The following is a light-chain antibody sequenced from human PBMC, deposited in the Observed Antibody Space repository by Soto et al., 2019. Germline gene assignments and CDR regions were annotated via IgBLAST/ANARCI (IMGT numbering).Light chain of an antibody. CDR1: QGVSSH. CDR2: GAS. CDR3: QQYNNGPPWT. J-gene: IGKJ1*01. V-gene: IGKV3-15*01. Sequence: EIVMTQSPATLSVSPGDTATLSCRASQGVSSHLAWYQQKPGQAPRLLISGASTRATGIPARFSGSGSGTEFTLTISSLQSEDFAVYYWQQYNNGPPWTFGQGTKGETK.